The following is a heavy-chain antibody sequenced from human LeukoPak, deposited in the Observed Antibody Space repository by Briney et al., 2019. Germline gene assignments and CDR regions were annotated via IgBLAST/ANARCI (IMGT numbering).Heavy chain of an antibody. CDR2: IYSGDSDI. Sequence: GESLKISCKGSGYSFTTYWIGWVRQMPGKGLEWMGIIYSGDSDIRYSPSFQGQITFSANKSISTAYLQWSSLKASDTAMYYCARGGRLVGYFDYWGQGTLVTVSS. V-gene: IGHV5-51*01. J-gene: IGHJ4*02. CDR3: ARGGRLVGYFDY. D-gene: IGHD2-15*01. CDR1: GYSFTTYW.